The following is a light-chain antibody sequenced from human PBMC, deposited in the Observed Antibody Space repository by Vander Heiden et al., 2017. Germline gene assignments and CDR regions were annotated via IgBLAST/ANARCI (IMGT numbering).Light chain of an antibody. CDR1: QSVSSN. J-gene: IGKJ1*01. CDR2: AAS. CDR3: QQDNNLWT. V-gene: IGKV3-15*01. Sequence: EIVMTQSPATLSVSPGERAILSCRASQSVSSNLAWYQQKPGQAPRLLIYAASTRATGIPARFSGSGSGTEFTLTISSLQSEDFAVYYRQQDNNLWTFGQRTKVEIK.